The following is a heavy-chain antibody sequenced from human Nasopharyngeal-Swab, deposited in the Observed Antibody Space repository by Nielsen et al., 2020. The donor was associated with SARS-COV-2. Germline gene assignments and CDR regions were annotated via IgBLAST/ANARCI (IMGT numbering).Heavy chain of an antibody. J-gene: IGHJ6*02. D-gene: IGHD1-1*01. V-gene: IGHV3-30*03. Sequence: VRQAPWQGLEWVTIISHDGRFESYADSVKGRFTISRDTSKNTLSLQMSSLRTEDTAVYYCARWNEEGARGYKGMDVWGQGTTVTVSS. CDR2: ISHDGRFE. CDR3: ARWNEEGARGYKGMDV.